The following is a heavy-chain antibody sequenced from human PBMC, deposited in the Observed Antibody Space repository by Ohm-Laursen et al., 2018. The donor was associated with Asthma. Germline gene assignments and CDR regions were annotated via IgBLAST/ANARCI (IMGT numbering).Heavy chain of an antibody. D-gene: IGHD3-9*01. CDR2: ISWNSGSI. CDR1: GFTFDDYA. Sequence: SLRLSCAASGFTFDDYAMHWVRQAPGKGLEWVSGISWNSGSIGYADSVKGRFTISRDNAKNSLYLQMNSLRAEDTALYYCAKGYYDILTGYSDWGQGTLVTVSS. J-gene: IGHJ4*02. V-gene: IGHV3-9*01. CDR3: AKGYYDILTGYSD.